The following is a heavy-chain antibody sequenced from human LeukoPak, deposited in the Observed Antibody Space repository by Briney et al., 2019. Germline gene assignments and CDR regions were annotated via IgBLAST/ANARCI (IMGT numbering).Heavy chain of an antibody. CDR3: ARDLMVPRDAFDI. J-gene: IGHJ3*02. Sequence: PGGSLRLSCAASGFTFSSYSMNWVRQAPGKGLEWVSSISSSSSYIYYADSVKGRFTISRDNAKNSLYLQMNSLRAEDTAVYYCARDLMVPRDAFDIWGQGTMVTVSS. CDR1: GFTFSSYS. D-gene: IGHD2-8*01. V-gene: IGHV3-21*01. CDR2: ISSSSSYI.